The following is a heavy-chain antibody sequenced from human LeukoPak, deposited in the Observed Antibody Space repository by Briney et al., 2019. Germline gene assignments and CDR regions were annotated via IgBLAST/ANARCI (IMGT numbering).Heavy chain of an antibody. D-gene: IGHD3-22*01. CDR3: ASGSGYYDSSGYYRGFDY. J-gene: IGHJ4*02. CDR1: GGSFSGYY. Sequence: PSETLSLTCAVYGGSFSGYYWSWIRQPPGKGLEWIGEINHSGSTNYNPSLKSRVTISVDTSKNQFSLKLSSVTAADTAVYYCASGSGYYDSSGYYRGFDYWGQGTLVTVSS. V-gene: IGHV4-34*01. CDR2: INHSGST.